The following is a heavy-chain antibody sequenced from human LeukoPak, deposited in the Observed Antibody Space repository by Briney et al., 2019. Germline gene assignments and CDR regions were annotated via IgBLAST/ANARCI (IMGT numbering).Heavy chain of an antibody. CDR2: IDWDDDT. CDR1: GFSLSTSGMC. D-gene: IGHD6-6*01. J-gene: IGHJ4*02. V-gene: IGHV2-70*11. CDR3: ARTSYSSSSVFFDY. Sequence: SGPTLLNPTQTLTLTCTFSGFSLSTSGMCVRLIRKRPVKALEWLARIDWDDDTYYSTSLKTRLTISKDTSKNQVVLTMINMDPVDTATYYRARTSYSSSSVFFDYWGQGTLVTVSS.